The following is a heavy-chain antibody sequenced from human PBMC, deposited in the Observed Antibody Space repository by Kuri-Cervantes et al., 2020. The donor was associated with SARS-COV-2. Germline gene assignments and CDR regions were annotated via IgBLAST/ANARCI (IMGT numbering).Heavy chain of an antibody. V-gene: IGHV3-7*03. J-gene: IGHJ4*02. Sequence: GESLKISCAASGFTFSNYFMSWVRQAPGKGLEWVANIYQDGSAKYYVDSVKGRFTISRDNAKNYVYLQMNSLRAEDTAVYYCARALWPEDYWGQGTLVTVSS. D-gene: IGHD3-16*01. CDR2: IYQDGSAK. CDR3: ARALWPEDY. CDR1: GFTFSNYF.